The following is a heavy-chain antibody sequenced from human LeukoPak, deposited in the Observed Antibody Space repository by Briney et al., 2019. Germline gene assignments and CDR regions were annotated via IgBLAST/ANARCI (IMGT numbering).Heavy chain of an antibody. V-gene: IGHV3-23*01. D-gene: IGHD5-18*01. CDR3: AKASYSYGNDAFDI. J-gene: IGHJ3*02. Sequence: GGSLRLSCAASGFTFSNFAMSWVRQVPEKGLEWVSTIRGGGAGAHYADSVKGRFTISRDNSRNTLYAEMNSLRAEDTAVYFCAKASYSYGNDAFDIWGQGTKVTVSS. CDR2: IRGGGAGA. CDR1: GFTFSNFA.